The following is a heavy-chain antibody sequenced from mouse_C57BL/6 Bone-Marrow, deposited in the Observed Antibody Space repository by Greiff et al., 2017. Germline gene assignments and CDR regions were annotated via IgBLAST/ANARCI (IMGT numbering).Heavy chain of an antibody. CDR2: IYPRSGNT. CDR1: GYTFTSYG. CDR3: AKYRRSGQGAMDY. Sequence: VQLQQSGAELARPGASVKLSCKASGYTFTSYGISWVKQRTGQGLEWIGEIYPRSGNTYYNEKFKGKATLTADKSSSTAYMERRSLTSEDSAVYFCAKYRRSGQGAMDYWGQGTSVTVSS. D-gene: IGHD1-3*01. V-gene: IGHV1-81*01. J-gene: IGHJ4*01.